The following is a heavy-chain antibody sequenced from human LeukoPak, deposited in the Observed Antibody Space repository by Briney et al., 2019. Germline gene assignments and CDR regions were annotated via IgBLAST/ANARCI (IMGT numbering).Heavy chain of an antibody. CDR3: ASNGSPDQQLVDY. Sequence: ASVKVSCKASGHTFTSYYMHWVRQAPGQGLEWMGIINPSGGSTSYAQKFQGRVTMTRDTSTSTVYMELSSLRSEDTAVYYCASNGSPDQQLVDYWGQGTLVTVSS. J-gene: IGHJ4*02. V-gene: IGHV1-46*01. CDR2: INPSGGST. D-gene: IGHD6-13*01. CDR1: GHTFTSYY.